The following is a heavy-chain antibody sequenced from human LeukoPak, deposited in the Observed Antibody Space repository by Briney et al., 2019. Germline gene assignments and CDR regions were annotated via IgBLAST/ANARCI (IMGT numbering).Heavy chain of an antibody. CDR3: ARLSGTVVPFDY. CDR1: GGSISSNNW. V-gene: IGHV4-4*02. D-gene: IGHD4-23*01. Sequence: SETLSLTCAVSGGSISSNNWWSWVRPPPGKGLEWIGEINHSGSTNYNPSLKSRVTISVDTSKNQFSLKLSSVTAADTAVYYCARLSGTVVPFDYWGQGTLVTVSS. J-gene: IGHJ4*02. CDR2: INHSGST.